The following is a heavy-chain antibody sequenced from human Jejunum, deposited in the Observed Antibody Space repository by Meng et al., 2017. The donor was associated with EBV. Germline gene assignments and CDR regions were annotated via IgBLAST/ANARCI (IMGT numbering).Heavy chain of an antibody. J-gene: IGHJ4*02. V-gene: IGHV4-34*01. Sequence: GQPQQVGPGPLKPSGTLSLPCAVSGGSFGGYFWTWIRQASGKGLEWIGEINQVGSTNYNPSLKSRVTISVDTSNIQFSLKVTSVTAADTAVYYCARSGAIIGVQGAPDYWGQGTLVTVSS. CDR2: INQVGST. CDR3: ARSGAIIGVQGAPDY. D-gene: IGHD3-3*01. CDR1: GGSFGGYF.